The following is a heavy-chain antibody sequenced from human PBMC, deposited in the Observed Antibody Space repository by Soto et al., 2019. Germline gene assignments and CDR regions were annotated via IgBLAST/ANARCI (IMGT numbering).Heavy chain of an antibody. V-gene: IGHV3-73*02. Sequence: EVQLVESGGGLVQPGGSLKLSCAASGFTFSGSAMHWVRQASGKGLEWVGRIRSKANSYATAYAASVKGRFTISRDDSKNTAYLQMNSLKTEDTAVYYCTSLYAHPAVRYYGMDVWGQGATVTVSS. J-gene: IGHJ6*02. CDR1: GFTFSGSA. D-gene: IGHD6-6*01. CDR2: IRSKANSYAT. CDR3: TSLYAHPAVRYYGMDV.